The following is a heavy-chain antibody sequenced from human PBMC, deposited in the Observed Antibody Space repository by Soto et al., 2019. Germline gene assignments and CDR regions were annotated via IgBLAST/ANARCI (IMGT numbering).Heavy chain of an antibody. CDR3: ARDDNYYDSSGQPDAFDI. D-gene: IGHD3-22*01. J-gene: IGHJ3*02. CDR1: GFTFSSYG. Sequence: TGGSLRLSCAASGFTFSSYGMHWVRQAPGKGLEWVAVIWYDGSNKYYADSVKGRFTISRDNSKNTLYLQMNSLRAEDTAVYYCARDDNYYDSSGQPDAFDIWGQGTMVTVSS. V-gene: IGHV3-33*01. CDR2: IWYDGSNK.